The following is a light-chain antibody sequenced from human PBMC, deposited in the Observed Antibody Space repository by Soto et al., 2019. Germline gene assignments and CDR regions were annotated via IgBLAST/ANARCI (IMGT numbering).Light chain of an antibody. CDR2: AVS. CDR1: RSDVGDYDY. V-gene: IGLV2-11*01. J-gene: IGLJ3*02. CDR3: CSYAGNYTWV. Sequence: QSALTQPRSLSGSPGQSVTISCTGTRSDVGDYDYVSWYQQHPGKAPKVMIYAVSTRPSGVPDRFSGSKSGNTASLTISGLQAEDEADYYCCSYAGNYTWVFGGGTKLTVL.